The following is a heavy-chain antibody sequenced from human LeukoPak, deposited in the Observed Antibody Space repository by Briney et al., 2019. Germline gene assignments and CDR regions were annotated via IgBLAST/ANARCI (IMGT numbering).Heavy chain of an antibody. CDR1: GYSFTGNY. J-gene: IGHJ5*02. CDR3: ARVRRYHSYDYNWFDP. Sequence: GASVKVSCKASGYSFTGNYMHWVRQAPGQGLEWMGWINPNSGGTNYAQKFQGRVTMTRDTSISTAYMELSRLRSDDTAVYYCARVRRYHSYDYNWFDPWGQGTLVTVSS. V-gene: IGHV1-2*02. D-gene: IGHD5-18*01. CDR2: INPNSGGT.